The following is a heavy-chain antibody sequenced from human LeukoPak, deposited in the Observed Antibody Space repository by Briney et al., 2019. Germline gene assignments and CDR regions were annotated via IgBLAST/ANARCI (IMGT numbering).Heavy chain of an antibody. CDR2: ISGSGGST. CDR3: AKDGGLAAAGTWGY. J-gene: IGHJ4*02. Sequence: GGSLRLSCAASGFTFSSYAMSWVRQAPGKGLEWVSSISGSGGSTYYADSVKGRFTISRDNSKNTLYLQMNSLRAEDTDVYYCAKDGGLAAAGTWGYWGQGTLVTVSS. V-gene: IGHV3-23*01. D-gene: IGHD6-13*01. CDR1: GFTFSSYA.